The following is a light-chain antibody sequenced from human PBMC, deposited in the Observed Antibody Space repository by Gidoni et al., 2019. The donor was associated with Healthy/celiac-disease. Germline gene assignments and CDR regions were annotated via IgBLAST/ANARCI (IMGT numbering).Light chain of an antibody. CDR3: MQALQTPPT. CDR1: QSLLHSNGYNY. CDR2: WGS. Sequence: DIVMTQSQLSLPVTPGEPASISCRSSQSLLHSNGYNYLDWYLQKPGQSPQLLIYWGSNRASGVPDRFSGSGSGTDFTLKISRVEAEDVGVYYCMQALQTPPTFGQGTKVEIK. V-gene: IGKV2-28*01. J-gene: IGKJ1*01.